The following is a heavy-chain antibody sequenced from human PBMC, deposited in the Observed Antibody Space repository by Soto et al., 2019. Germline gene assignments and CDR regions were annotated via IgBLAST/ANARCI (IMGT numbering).Heavy chain of an antibody. CDR1: GFTFSSYW. J-gene: IGHJ6*02. CDR3: ARQLVLGYTSYYYYYGMDV. V-gene: IGHV3-74*01. Sequence: VGSLRLSCAASGFTFSSYWMHWVRQAPGKGLVWVSRINSDGSSTSYADSVKGRFTISRDNAKNTLYLQMNSLRAEDTAVYYCARQLVLGYTSYYYYYGMDVWGQGTTVTVSS. D-gene: IGHD6-13*01. CDR2: INSDGSST.